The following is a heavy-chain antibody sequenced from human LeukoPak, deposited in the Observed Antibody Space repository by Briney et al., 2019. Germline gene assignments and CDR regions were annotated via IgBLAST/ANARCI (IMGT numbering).Heavy chain of an antibody. CDR3: ARDPLVEMATIDYSDY. Sequence: SGGSLRLSCAASGFTVSSNYMSWVRQAPGKGLEWVSVIYSDGRTYYADSVKGRFTISRDNSKNTLYLQMNSLRAEDTAVYYCARDPLVEMATIDYSDYWGQGTLVTASS. CDR2: IYSDGRT. J-gene: IGHJ4*02. D-gene: IGHD5-24*01. CDR1: GFTVSSNY. V-gene: IGHV3-53*01.